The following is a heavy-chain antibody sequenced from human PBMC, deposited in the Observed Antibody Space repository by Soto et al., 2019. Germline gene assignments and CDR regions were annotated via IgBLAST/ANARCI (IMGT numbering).Heavy chain of an antibody. CDR1: GYTFTTNF. D-gene: IGHD3-22*01. CDR3: ARAHYDSDAFDF. CDR2: ISPGGGTT. J-gene: IGHJ3*01. Sequence: VQLVQSGAEVKKPGASVKISCKASGYTFTTNFIHWIRQAPGQGLEWVGIISPGGGTTVYAQKFQGRVTMTRHKSTSTVYMELRNLRSEDTAVFYCARAHYDSDAFDFWGQGTMVIVSS. V-gene: IGHV1-46*03.